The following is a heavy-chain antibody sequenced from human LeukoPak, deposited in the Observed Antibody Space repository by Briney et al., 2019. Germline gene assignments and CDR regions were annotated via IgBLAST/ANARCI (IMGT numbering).Heavy chain of an antibody. Sequence: PSETLSLTWTVSGGPIDKDYWTWIRRPPGKGLEWIGYVAFDGRTVYNPSLRSRLTMSVDPSMGQFSLSLTSVTAADTAVYYCARLPDISGWPFDCWGQGTLVTVSS. V-gene: IGHV4-59*01. CDR3: ARLPDISGWPFDC. CDR2: VAFDGRT. CDR1: GGPIDKDY. J-gene: IGHJ4*02. D-gene: IGHD6-19*01.